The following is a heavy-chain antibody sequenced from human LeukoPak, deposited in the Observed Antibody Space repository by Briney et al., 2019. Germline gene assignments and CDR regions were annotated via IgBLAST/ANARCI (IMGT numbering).Heavy chain of an antibody. V-gene: IGHV3-15*01. Sequence: GGSLRLSCAASGFTFSNAWMTWVRQAQGKGLEWVGRIKTKGEGGTVDYAAPVKGRFTISRDDSKNTLYLQMNSLKTEDTAIYYCMSDLDNWGQGTLVTVSS. CDR1: GFTFSNAW. CDR2: IKTKGEGGTV. CDR3: MSDLDN. J-gene: IGHJ4*02.